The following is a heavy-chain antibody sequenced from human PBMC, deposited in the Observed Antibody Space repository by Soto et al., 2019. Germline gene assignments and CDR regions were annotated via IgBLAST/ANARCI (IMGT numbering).Heavy chain of an antibody. Sequence: GGSLRLSCAASGFTFSSYIMSWVRQAPGKGLEWVSSISSSSSYIYYADSVKGRFTISRDNAKNSLYLQMNSLRAEDTAVYYCARVGTIFGVVIHAFDIWGQGTMVTVSS. CDR1: GFTFSSYI. CDR2: ISSSSSYI. D-gene: IGHD3-3*01. J-gene: IGHJ3*02. V-gene: IGHV3-21*01. CDR3: ARVGTIFGVVIHAFDI.